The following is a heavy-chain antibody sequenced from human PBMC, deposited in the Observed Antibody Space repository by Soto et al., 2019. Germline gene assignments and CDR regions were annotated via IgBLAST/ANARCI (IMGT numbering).Heavy chain of an antibody. D-gene: IGHD6-13*01. CDR2: IWYDGSNK. Sequence: QVQLVESGGGVVQPGRSLRLSCAASGFTFSSYGMHWVRQAPGKGLEWVAGIWYDGSNKYYADSVKGRFTISRDNSKNTLSLQMNSLRAEDTAVYYCARVRSRAAAGAIDYWGQGTLVNVSS. CDR1: GFTFSSYG. J-gene: IGHJ4*02. V-gene: IGHV3-33*01. CDR3: ARVRSRAAAGAIDY.